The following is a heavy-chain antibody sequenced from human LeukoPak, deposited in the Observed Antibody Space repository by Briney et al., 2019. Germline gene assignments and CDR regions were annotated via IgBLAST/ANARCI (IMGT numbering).Heavy chain of an antibody. V-gene: IGHV3-23*01. J-gene: IGHJ4*02. D-gene: IGHD6-19*01. Sequence: GASLRLSCAASGFTFKEYGMSWVRRAPGKGLEWVSTINENARNTHYADSVQGRFTISRDNSKNTLLLQMNSLRADDTALYYCTKGDGGWYPIDYWGQGTLVIVSS. CDR2: INENARNT. CDR3: TKGDGGWYPIDY. CDR1: GFTFKEYG.